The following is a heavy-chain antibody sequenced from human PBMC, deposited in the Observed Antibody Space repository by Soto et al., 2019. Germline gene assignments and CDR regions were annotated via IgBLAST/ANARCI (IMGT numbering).Heavy chain of an antibody. CDR2: IYHSGNT. V-gene: IGHV4-4*02. CDR1: GDSISSSNW. J-gene: IGHJ5*02. Sequence: PSETLSLTCAVSGDSISSSNWWTWVRQPPGKGLEWIGEIYHSGNTNYNPSLKSRVTISVDKSKNQFSLKLSSVTAADTAVYYCARYIVVVPAAMGGHHNWFDPWGQGTLVTVSS. D-gene: IGHD2-2*01. CDR3: ARYIVVVPAAMGGHHNWFDP.